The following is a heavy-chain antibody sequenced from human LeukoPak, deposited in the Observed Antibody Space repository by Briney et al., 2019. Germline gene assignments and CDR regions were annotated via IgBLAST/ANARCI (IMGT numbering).Heavy chain of an antibody. J-gene: IGHJ4*02. Sequence: GGSLRLSCAASGFTVSSNYMSWVRQAPGKGLEWVSVIYSGGSTYYADSVKGRFTISRDNAKNSLYLQMNSLRAEDTAVYSCARLRVAGTDYDYWGQGTLVTVSS. CDR2: IYSGGST. CDR3: ARLRVAGTDYDY. D-gene: IGHD6-19*01. V-gene: IGHV3-66*01. CDR1: GFTVSSNY.